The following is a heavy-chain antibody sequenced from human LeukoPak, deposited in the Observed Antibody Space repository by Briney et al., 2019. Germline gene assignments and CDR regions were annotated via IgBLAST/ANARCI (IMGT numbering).Heavy chain of an antibody. D-gene: IGHD3-16*02. V-gene: IGHV4-30-4*08. J-gene: IGHJ4*02. CDR3: ARGQITFGGVIGYFDY. CDR1: GGSFTGYY. Sequence: SETLSLTCAVYGGSFTGYYWNWIRQPPGKGLEWIGYIYYSGSTYYNPSLKSRVTISVDTSKNQFSLKLSSVTAADTAVYYCARGQITFGGVIGYFDYWGQGTLVTVSS. CDR2: IYYSGST.